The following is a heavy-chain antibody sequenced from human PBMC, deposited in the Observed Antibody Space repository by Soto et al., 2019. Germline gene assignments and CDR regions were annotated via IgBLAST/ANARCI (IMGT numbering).Heavy chain of an antibody. CDR1: GASISGFY. D-gene: IGHD1-1*01. J-gene: IGHJ5*02. V-gene: IGHV4-4*07. Sequence: SETLSLTCTGSGASISGFYWSWIRKSAGKGREWIGRIYATGTTDYNPSLKSRVMMSVDTSKKQFSLKLRSVTAADTAVAHCGRDGTKTLRAWVATWGQG. CDR2: IYATGTT. CDR3: GRDGTKTLRAWVAT.